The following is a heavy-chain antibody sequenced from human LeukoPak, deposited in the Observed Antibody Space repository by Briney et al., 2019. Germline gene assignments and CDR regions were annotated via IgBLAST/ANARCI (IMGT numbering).Heavy chain of an antibody. Sequence: GGSLRLSCTASGFTFGDYAMSWVRQAPGKGLEWVGFIRSKTYGGTTEYAASVKGRFTISRDDSKSIAYLQMNSLKTEDTAVYYCTRDLSVHSGSYYDDWFDPWGQGTLVTVSS. CDR1: GFTFGDYA. CDR3: TRDLSVHSGSYYDDWFDP. D-gene: IGHD1-26*01. J-gene: IGHJ5*02. CDR2: IRSKTYGGTT. V-gene: IGHV3-49*04.